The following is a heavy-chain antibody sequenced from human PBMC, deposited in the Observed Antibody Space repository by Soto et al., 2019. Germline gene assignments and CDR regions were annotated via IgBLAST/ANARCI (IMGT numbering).Heavy chain of an antibody. V-gene: IGHV3-9*01. D-gene: IGHD5-18*01. J-gene: IGHJ4*02. CDR3: AKEGPMYSYGFDY. CDR1: GFTFDDYA. CDR2: ISWNSANI. Sequence: EVQLVESGGGLVQSGRSLRLSCAASGFTFDDYARHWVRQAPGKGLEWVSGISWNSANIGYADSVKGRFTISRANAKRSLYPQMNSLTAETTALYFCAKEGPMYSYGFDYWGQGSLVTVSS.